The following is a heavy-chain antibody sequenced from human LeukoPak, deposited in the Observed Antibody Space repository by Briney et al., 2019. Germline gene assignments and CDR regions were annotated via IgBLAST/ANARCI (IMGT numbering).Heavy chain of an antibody. V-gene: IGHV1-2*02. D-gene: IGHD3-10*01. Sequence: ASVKDSCKASGYTFTGYYMHWVRQAPGQGLEWMGWINPNSGGTNYAQKFQGRVTMTRDTSISTAYMELSRLRSDDTAVYYCARVTSKARDYYAAAFDIWGQGTMVTVSS. CDR3: ARVTSKARDYYAAAFDI. J-gene: IGHJ3*02. CDR1: GYTFTGYY. CDR2: INPNSGGT.